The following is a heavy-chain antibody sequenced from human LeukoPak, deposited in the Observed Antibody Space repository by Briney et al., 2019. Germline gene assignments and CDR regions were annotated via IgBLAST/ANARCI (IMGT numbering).Heavy chain of an antibody. Sequence: PGESLKISCKGSGNSFNRNWIGWVRQMPGKDLEWMGIIYPGDSDTRYSPSFQGQVTISADKSTSTAYLQWSSLKASDTAMYYCARRSSGWYQDYWGQGTLVTVSS. J-gene: IGHJ4*02. CDR1: GNSFNRNW. CDR3: ARRSSGWYQDY. V-gene: IGHV5-51*01. D-gene: IGHD6-19*01. CDR2: IYPGDSDT.